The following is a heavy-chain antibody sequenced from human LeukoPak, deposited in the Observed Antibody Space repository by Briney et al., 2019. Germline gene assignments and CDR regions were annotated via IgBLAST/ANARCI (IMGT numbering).Heavy chain of an antibody. D-gene: IGHD5-18*01. J-gene: IGHJ5*02. CDR2: IYTSGST. CDR1: GGSISSGGYS. Sequence: SGTLSLTCAVSGGSISSGGYSWSWIRQPPGKGLEWIGRIYTSGSTNYNPSLKSRVTMSVDTSKNQFSLKLSSVTAADTAVYYCAREADTAMVTAWFDPWGQGTLVTVSS. V-gene: IGHV4-61*02. CDR3: AREADTAMVTAWFDP.